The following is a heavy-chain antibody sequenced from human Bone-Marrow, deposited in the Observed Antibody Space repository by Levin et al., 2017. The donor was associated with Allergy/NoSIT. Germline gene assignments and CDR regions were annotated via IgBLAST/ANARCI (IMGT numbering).Heavy chain of an antibody. J-gene: IGHJ2*01. D-gene: IGHD3-9*01. Sequence: GESLKISCKASGYTFTSYAMNWVRQAPGQGLEWMGWINTNTGNPTYAQGFTGRFVFSLDTSVSTAYLQISSLKAEDTAVYYCARTYYDILTGYYRAYSHWYFDLWGRGTLVTVSS. CDR2: INTNTGNP. CDR1: GYTFTSYA. CDR3: ARTYYDILTGYYRAYSHWYFDL. V-gene: IGHV7-4-1*02.